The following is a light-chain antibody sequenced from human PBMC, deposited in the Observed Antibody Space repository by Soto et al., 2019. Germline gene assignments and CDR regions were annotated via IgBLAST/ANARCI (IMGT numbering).Light chain of an antibody. J-gene: IGLJ3*02. CDR2: STN. Sequence: QSVLTQPPSTSGTPGQRVTISCSGSRSNIGRSTVNWYQQLPGTAPKVLVYSTNQRPSGVPDRFSGSKSGTSASLAISGIQSEDEADYYCAAWDDTLSVWVFGGGTKVTVL. V-gene: IGLV1-44*01. CDR1: RSNIGRST. CDR3: AAWDDTLSVWV.